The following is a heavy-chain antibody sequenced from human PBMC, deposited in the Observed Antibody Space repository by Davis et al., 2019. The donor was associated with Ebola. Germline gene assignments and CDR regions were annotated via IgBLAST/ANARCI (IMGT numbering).Heavy chain of an antibody. J-gene: IGHJ6*04. V-gene: IGHV4-59*01. CDR3: ARGRLLEWPPTFYGLDV. CDR1: GGSISTYY. CDR2: RYNSGST. D-gene: IGHD3-3*01. Sequence: GSLRLSCSVSGGSISTYYWNWIRQAPGKGLEWIGFRYNSGSTNHNPSLQSRVIISIDTANKQISLKLSSVTAADTAVYYCARGRLLEWPPTFYGLDVWGKGTTVTVSS.